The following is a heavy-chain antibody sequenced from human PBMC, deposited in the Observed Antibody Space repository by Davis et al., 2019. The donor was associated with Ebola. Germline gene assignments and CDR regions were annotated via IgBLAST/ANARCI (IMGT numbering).Heavy chain of an antibody. V-gene: IGHV3-9*01. CDR3: AKDNLNGYSYGGWFDP. CDR1: GFTFDDYA. Sequence: SLKISCAASGFTFDDYAMHWVRQAPGKGLEWVSGISWNSGSIGYADSVKGRFTISRDNAKNSLYLQMNSLRAEDTALYYCAKDNLNGYSYGGWFDPWGQGTLVTVSS. J-gene: IGHJ5*02. CDR2: ISWNSGSI. D-gene: IGHD5-18*01.